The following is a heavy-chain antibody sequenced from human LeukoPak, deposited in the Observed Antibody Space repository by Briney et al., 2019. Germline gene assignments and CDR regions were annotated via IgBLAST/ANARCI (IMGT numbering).Heavy chain of an antibody. V-gene: IGHV3-7*01. CDR2: IKQDGSEK. D-gene: IGHD3-10*01. Sequence: GGSLRLSCAASGFTLSSSYAMSWVRQAPGKGLEWVANIKQDGSEKDYVDSVKGRLTISRDNAKNSLFLQMNSLRAEDAAVYYCARVRGGYYFDYWGQGSLVTVSS. CDR1: GFTLSSSYA. CDR3: ARVRGGYYFDY. J-gene: IGHJ4*02.